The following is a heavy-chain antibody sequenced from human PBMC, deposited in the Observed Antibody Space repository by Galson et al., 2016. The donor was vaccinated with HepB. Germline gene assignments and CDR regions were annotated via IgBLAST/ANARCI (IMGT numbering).Heavy chain of an antibody. V-gene: IGHV3-7*01. CDR3: VREGLADGSYFDY. D-gene: IGHD5-24*01. CDR2: IKEDGSED. J-gene: IGHJ4*02. Sequence: SLRLSCAASGFTFSTYAMNWVRQAPGKGLEWVANIKEDGSEDYYVDAVRGRFTISRDNAKNSLYFQMNSLKVEDTAIYYCVREGLADGSYFDYWGQGTLVTVSS. CDR1: GFTFSTYA.